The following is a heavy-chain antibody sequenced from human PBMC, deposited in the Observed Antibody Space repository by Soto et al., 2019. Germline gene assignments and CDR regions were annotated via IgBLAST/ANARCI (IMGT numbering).Heavy chain of an antibody. CDR2: INAGNGNT. D-gene: IGHD3-10*01. J-gene: IGHJ6*02. V-gene: IGHV1-3*01. CDR3: ARDPHLSGSGSYLYYYYGMDV. CDR1: GYTFTSYA. Sequence: GASVKVSCKASGYTFTSYAMHWVRQAPGQRLEWMGWINAGNGNTKYSQKFQGRVTITRDTSASTAYMELSSLRSEDTAVYYCARDPHLSGSGSYLYYYYGMDVWGQGTTVTVSS.